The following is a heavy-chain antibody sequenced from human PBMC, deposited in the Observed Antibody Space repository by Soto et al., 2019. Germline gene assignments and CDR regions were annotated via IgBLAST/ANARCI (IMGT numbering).Heavy chain of an antibody. CDR3: VRGWRSSDIGMDV. CDR1: GFTFSTYS. D-gene: IGHD2-15*01. CDR2: ISSSSYTI. J-gene: IGHJ6*02. V-gene: IGHV3-48*02. Sequence: EVQLVESGGGLVQPGGSLRLSCAASGFTFSTYSMNWVRQAPGKGLEWVSYISSSSYTIYYIDSVKGRFTISRDNAKSSIYLQMNSLRDEDTAVYYCVRGWRSSDIGMDVWGQG.